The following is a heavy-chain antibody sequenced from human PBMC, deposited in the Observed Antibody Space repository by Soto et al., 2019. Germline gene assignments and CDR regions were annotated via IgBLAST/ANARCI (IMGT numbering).Heavy chain of an antibody. CDR2: MSHIGSV. V-gene: IGHV4-4*02. CDR1: GVSISSNYY. Sequence: QVLLQESGPGLVQPSGTLSLSCVVSGVSISSNYYWGWVRQSLGKGLEWLGDMSHIGSVNYNPSLKSRVSISMDRYQNQFSLKLNSVTAADTAVYYCARSFGWYAIDYWGQGSLVVVSS. J-gene: IGHJ4*02. CDR3: ARSFGWYAIDY. D-gene: IGHD6-19*01.